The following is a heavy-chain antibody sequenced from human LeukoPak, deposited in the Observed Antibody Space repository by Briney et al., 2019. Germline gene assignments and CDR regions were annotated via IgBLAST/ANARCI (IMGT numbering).Heavy chain of an antibody. CDR3: AHTYCSGGSCYSDFGAFDI. Sequence: SGPTLVNPTQTLTLTCTFSGFSLSTSGVGVGWIRQPPGKALEWLALIYWDDDKRYSPSLKSRLTTTKDTSKNQVVLTMTNMDPVDTATYYCAHTYCSGGSCYSDFGAFDIWGQGTMVTVSS. CDR1: GFSLSTSGVG. CDR2: IYWDDDK. D-gene: IGHD2-15*01. J-gene: IGHJ3*02. V-gene: IGHV2-5*02.